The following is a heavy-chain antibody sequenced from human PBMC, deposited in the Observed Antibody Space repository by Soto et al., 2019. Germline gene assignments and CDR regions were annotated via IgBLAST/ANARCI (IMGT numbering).Heavy chain of an antibody. Sequence: QVQLQESGPGLVEPSQTLSLTCTVSGDSISNGYYTWSWIRHPPGKDLEWIGHVYHSVNTYSNPSIKRRVARSADTSKNQFSLKLSSVNAADTAVYYCARGPSGDKVDYWGQGTLVTVSS. CDR1: GDSISNGYYT. D-gene: IGHD3-10*01. CDR2: VYHSVNT. CDR3: ARGPSGDKVDY. V-gene: IGHV4-30-4*01. J-gene: IGHJ4*02.